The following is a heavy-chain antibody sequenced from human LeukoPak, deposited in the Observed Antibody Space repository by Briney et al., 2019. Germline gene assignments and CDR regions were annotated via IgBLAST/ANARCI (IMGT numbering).Heavy chain of an antibody. V-gene: IGHV3-11*01. CDR3: ARGAGPLFDP. CDR1: GFTFTDHY. Sequence: GGSLRLSCAASGFTFTDHYMSWIRQAPGKGLEWLSYISSSGTTIYCADSVKGRLTTSRDNAKDSLYLQMNSLRAEDTAVYYCARGAGPLFDPWGQGTLVTVSS. CDR2: ISSSGTTI. J-gene: IGHJ5*02.